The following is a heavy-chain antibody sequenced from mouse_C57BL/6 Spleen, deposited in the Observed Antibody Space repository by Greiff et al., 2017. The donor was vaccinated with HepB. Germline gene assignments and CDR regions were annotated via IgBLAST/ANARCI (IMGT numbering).Heavy chain of an antibody. V-gene: IGHV1-50*01. CDR3: AREGRVAY. CDR1: GYTFTSYW. Sequence: VQLQQPGAELVKPGASVKLSCKASGYTFTSYWMQWVKQRPGQGLEWIGEIDPSDSYTNYNQKFKGKATLTVDTSSSTAYMQLSSLTSEDSAVYYCAREGRVAYWGQGTLVTVSA. CDR2: IDPSDSYT. J-gene: IGHJ3*01.